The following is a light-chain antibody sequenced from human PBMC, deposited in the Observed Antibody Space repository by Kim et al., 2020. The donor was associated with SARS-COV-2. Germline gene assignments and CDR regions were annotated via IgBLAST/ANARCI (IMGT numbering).Light chain of an antibody. CDR2: QDS. J-gene: IGLJ1*01. CDR3: QAWDSSNGV. CDR1: KLGDKY. V-gene: IGLV3-1*01. Sequence: SVSPGQTASITCSGDKLGDKYACWYQQKPGQSPVLVIYQDSKRPSGIPERFSGSNSGNTATLTISGTQAMDEADYYCQAWDSSNGVFGTGTKVTVL.